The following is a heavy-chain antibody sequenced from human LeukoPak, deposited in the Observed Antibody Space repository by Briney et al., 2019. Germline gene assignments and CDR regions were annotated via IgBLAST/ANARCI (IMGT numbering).Heavy chain of an antibody. J-gene: IGHJ4*02. CDR3: ARAKGYTSSYSFDY. Sequence: PGRSLRLSCAASGFTFSSYGMHWVRQAPGKGLEWVAVIWYDGGNKYYADSVKGRFTISRDNAKASVYLQMNRLRAEDTAVYYCARAKGYTSSYSFDYWGQGILVTVSS. D-gene: IGHD3-10*01. V-gene: IGHV3-33*01. CDR1: GFTFSSYG. CDR2: IWYDGGNK.